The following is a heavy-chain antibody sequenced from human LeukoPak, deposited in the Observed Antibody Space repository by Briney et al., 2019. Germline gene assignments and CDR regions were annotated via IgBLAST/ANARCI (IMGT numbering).Heavy chain of an antibody. J-gene: IGHJ6*03. CDR1: GGSFSNYY. V-gene: IGHV4-34*01. CDR2: INHSATF. CDR3: ARRWNYGRNYYIDV. D-gene: IGHD1-7*01. Sequence: SETLSLTCAVYGGSFSNYYWSWIRQPPGKGREWIGAINHSATFYYNPSLMRRVTISVDTSKNQFSLRLTSVTARDTAVYYCARRWNYGRNYYIDVWGKGATVSVSS.